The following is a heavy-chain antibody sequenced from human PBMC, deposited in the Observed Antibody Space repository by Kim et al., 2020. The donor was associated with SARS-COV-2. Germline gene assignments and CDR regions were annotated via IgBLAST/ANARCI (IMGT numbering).Heavy chain of an antibody. J-gene: IGHJ6*03. CDR1: GGSISSGGYY. D-gene: IGHD1-26*01. CDR3: ARCGRQGFHTTHYYYYYYMDV. CDR2: IYYSGST. V-gene: IGHV4-31*03. Sequence: SETLSLTCTVSGGSISSGGYYWSWIRQHPGKGLEWIGYIYYSGSTYYNPSLKSRVTISVDTSKNQFSLKLSSVTAADTAVYYCARCGRQGFHTTHYYYYYYMDVWGKGTTVTVSS.